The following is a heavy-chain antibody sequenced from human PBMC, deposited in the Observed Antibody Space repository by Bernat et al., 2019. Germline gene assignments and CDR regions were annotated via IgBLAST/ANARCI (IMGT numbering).Heavy chain of an antibody. CDR1: GFTFSTSE. CDR2: ISRSGSDM. J-gene: IGHJ4*02. CDR3: AKVGRSSSPGY. V-gene: IGHV3-48*03. Sequence: EVQVVESGGALVQPGGSLRLSCAASGFTFSTSEMNWVRQAPGKGLEWVAYISRSGSDMYYAGSVKGRFTISRDNAKSLLDLQLNSLRDEDTAVYYCAKVGRSSSPGYWGQGTLVTVSS. D-gene: IGHD6-13*01.